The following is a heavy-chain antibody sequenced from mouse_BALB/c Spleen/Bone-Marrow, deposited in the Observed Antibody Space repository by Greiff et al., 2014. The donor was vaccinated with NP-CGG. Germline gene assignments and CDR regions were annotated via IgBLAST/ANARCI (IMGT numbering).Heavy chain of an antibody. V-gene: IGHV1-54*01. CDR3: ARGDLYYGNLYAMDY. CDR1: GYAFTNYL. D-gene: IGHD2-1*01. Sequence: QVQLKQFGAELVRPGTSVKVSCKASGYAFTNYLIEWIKKRPGQGLEWIGVINPGSGGTNYNEKFKGKATLTADKSSSTAYMQLSSLTSDDSAVYFCARGDLYYGNLYAMDYWGQGTSVTVSS. J-gene: IGHJ4*01. CDR2: INPGSGGT.